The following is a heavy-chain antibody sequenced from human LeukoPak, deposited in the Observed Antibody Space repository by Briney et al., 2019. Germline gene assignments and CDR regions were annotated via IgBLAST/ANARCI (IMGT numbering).Heavy chain of an antibody. J-gene: IGHJ5*02. Sequence: KASETLSLTCTVSGGSISSYYWSWIRQPPGKGLEWIGEINHSGSTNYNPSLKSRVTISVDTSKNQFSLKLSSVTAADTAVYYCATFKGRAAAGRIFDPWGQGTLVTVSS. D-gene: IGHD6-13*01. CDR2: INHSGST. CDR1: GGSISSYY. CDR3: ATFKGRAAAGRIFDP. V-gene: IGHV4-34*01.